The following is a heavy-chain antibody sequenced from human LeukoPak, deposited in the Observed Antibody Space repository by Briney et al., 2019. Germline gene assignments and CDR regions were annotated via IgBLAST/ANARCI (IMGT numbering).Heavy chain of an antibody. CDR3: ARDRGEDYYGSGNYLRAFDI. V-gene: IGHV3-21*01. CDR1: GFSVSSNH. J-gene: IGHJ3*02. Sequence: PGGSLRLSCAASGFSVSSNHMNWVRQAPGKGLEWVSSISSSSSYIFYADSVKGRFTISRDNAKKSLSLQMNSLRAEDTAVYYCARDRGEDYYGSGNYLRAFDIWGQGTMVTVSS. D-gene: IGHD3-10*01. CDR2: ISSSSSYI.